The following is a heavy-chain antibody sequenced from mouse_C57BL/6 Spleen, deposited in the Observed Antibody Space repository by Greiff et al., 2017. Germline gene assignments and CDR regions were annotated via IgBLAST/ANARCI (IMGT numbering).Heavy chain of an antibody. CDR3: AREGLDYGSSYYFDY. CDR1: GYTFTSYW. J-gene: IGHJ2*01. D-gene: IGHD1-1*01. V-gene: IGHV1-52*01. Sequence: VQLQQPGAELVRPGSSVKLSCKASGYTFTSYWMHWVKQRPIQGLEWIGNIDPSDSETHYNQKFKDKATLTVDKSSSTAYMQLSSLTSEDSAVYYCAREGLDYGSSYYFDYWGQGTTLTVSS. CDR2: IDPSDSET.